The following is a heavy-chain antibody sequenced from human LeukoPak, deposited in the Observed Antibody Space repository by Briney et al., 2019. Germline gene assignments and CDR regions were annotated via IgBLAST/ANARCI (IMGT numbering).Heavy chain of an antibody. D-gene: IGHD2-2*01. CDR2: INPNSGGT. CDR3: ARESIVVVPAALASWDWFDP. V-gene: IGHV1-2*02. J-gene: IGHJ5*02. CDR1: GYTLTGYY. Sequence: ASVKVSCKASGYTLTGYYMHWVRQAPGQGLEWMGWINPNSGGTNYAQKFQGRVTMTRDTSISTAYMELSRLRSDDTAVYYCARESIVVVPAALASWDWFDPWGQGTLVTVSS.